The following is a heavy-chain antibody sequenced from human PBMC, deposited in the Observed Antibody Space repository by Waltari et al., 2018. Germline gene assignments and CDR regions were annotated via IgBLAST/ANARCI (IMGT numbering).Heavy chain of an antibody. CDR1: GGSFSGYY. V-gene: IGHV4-34*01. D-gene: IGHD3-22*01. CDR3: ARVLSYYYDSSGYYFYYGMDV. J-gene: IGHJ6*02. CDR2: INHSGST. Sequence: QVQLQQWGAGRLKPSETLSLTCAVYGGSFSGYYWSGIRQPPGKGREWIGEINHSGSTNYNPSLKSRFTISVDTSKNQFSLKLSSVTAADTAVYYCARVLSYYYDSSGYYFYYGMDVWGQGTTVTVSS.